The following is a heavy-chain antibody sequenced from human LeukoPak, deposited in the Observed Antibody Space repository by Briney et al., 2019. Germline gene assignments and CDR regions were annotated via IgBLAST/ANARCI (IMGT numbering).Heavy chain of an antibody. CDR3: ARDSGGRVYNY. Sequence: GGSLRLSCAASGFTFTTYWMTWVRQAPGKGLEWVANIKQDGSETYYVDSVEGRFTISRDNAKNSLYLQMNSLRAEDTAVYYCARDSGGRVYNYWGQGTLVTISS. CDR2: IKQDGSET. CDR1: GFTFTTYW. J-gene: IGHJ4*02. D-gene: IGHD6-13*01. V-gene: IGHV3-7*03.